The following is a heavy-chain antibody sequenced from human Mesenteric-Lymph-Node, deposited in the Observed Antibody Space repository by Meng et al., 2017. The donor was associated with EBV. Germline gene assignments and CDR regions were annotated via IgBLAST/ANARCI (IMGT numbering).Heavy chain of an antibody. CDR2: VQRSGST. D-gene: IGHD3-10*01. CDR1: GEAFSDYY. V-gene: IGHV4-34*02. Sequence: QFKQWGGGLLQPSGTLSLTCAVYGEAFSDYYWTWIRQTPGKGLAWIGEVQRSGSTNYNPSLKSRVIISIDTSKNQFSLKLTSVTAADTAVYYCARALYSNSYYGSLSYWGLGTLVTVSS. CDR3: ARALYSNSYYGSLSY. J-gene: IGHJ4*02.